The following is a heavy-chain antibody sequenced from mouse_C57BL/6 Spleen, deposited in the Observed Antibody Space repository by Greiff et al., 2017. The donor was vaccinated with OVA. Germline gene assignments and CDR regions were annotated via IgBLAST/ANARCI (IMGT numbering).Heavy chain of an antibody. CDR3: ARYSPAPLYAMDY. J-gene: IGHJ4*01. CDR1: GFTFTDYY. Sequence: EVMLVESGGGLVQPGGSLSLSCAASGFTFTDYYMSWVRQPPGKALEWFGFIKHKANGYTTEYSASVKGRFTISRDNSQSILYIQMNDLRAEDSATYDCARYSPAPLYAMDYWGQGTSVTVSS. V-gene: IGHV7-3*01. CDR2: IKHKANGYTT.